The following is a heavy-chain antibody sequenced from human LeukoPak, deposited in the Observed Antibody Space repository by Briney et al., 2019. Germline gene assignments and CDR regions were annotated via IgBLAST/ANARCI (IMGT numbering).Heavy chain of an antibody. J-gene: IGHJ5*02. CDR3: ARDNSYCTTTSCYYNWFDP. CDR1: GGSFSGYY. CDR2: INHSGST. Sequence: PSETLSLTCAVYGGSFSGYYWSWIRQPPGKGLEWIGEINHSGSTNYNPSLKSRVIISVDMSKNQFSLKLSSVTAADTAVYYCARDNSYCTTTSCYYNWFDPWGQGTLVTVSS. V-gene: IGHV4-34*01. D-gene: IGHD2-2*01.